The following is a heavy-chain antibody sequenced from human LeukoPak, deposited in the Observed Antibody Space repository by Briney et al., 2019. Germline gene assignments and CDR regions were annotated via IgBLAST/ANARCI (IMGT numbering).Heavy chain of an antibody. V-gene: IGHV5-51*01. CDR1: GYSFTSYW. Sequence: GESLKISCKGSGYSFTSYWIGWVRQMPGKGLEWMGIIYPGDSDTRYSPSFQGQVTISADKSISTAYLQWSSLKASDTAMYYCARRATYCSSTSCPLDYWGQGTLVTVSS. D-gene: IGHD2-2*01. J-gene: IGHJ4*02. CDR3: ARRATYCSSTSCPLDY. CDR2: IYPGDSDT.